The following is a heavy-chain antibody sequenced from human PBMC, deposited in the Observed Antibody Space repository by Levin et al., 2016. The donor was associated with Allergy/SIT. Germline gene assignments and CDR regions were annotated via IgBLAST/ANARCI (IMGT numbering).Heavy chain of an antibody. J-gene: IGHJ6*02. D-gene: IGHD3-10*01. CDR2: ISSSSSTI. CDR3: ARDPLLWFGESYYYYGMDV. V-gene: IGHV3-48*01. Sequence: WIRQPPGKGLEWVSYISSSSSTIYYADSVKGRFTISRDNAKNSLYLQMNSLRAEDTAVYYCARDPLLWFGESYYYYGMDVWGQGTTVTVSS.